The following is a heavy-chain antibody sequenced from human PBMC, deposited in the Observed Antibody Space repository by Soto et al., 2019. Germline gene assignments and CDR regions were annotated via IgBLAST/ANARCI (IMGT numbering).Heavy chain of an antibody. CDR1: VYSFTSYW. CDR2: IYPGDSDT. CDR3: ARHSLYGMDV. Sequence: PGDSLKISCKGSVYSFTSYWIGWVRQMPGKGLEWMGIIYPGDSDTRYSPSFQGQVTISADKSISTAYLQWSSLKASDTAMDYWARHSLYGMDVWGQGTTVTVSS. J-gene: IGHJ6*02. V-gene: IGHV5-51*01.